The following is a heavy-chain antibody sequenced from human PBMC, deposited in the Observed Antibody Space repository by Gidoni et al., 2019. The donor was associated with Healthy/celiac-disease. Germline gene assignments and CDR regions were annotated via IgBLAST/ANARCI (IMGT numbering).Heavy chain of an antibody. CDR1: GYTFTSYG. CDR2: ISAYNGNT. D-gene: IGHD3-3*01. Sequence: QVQLVQSGAEVKKPGASVKVSCKASGYTFTSYGISWVRQAPGQGLEWMGWISAYNGNTNYAQKLQGRVTMTTDTSTSTAYMELRSLRSDDTAVYYCARDSSHSIWSGYYTNYYGMDVWGQGTTVTVSS. V-gene: IGHV1-18*01. J-gene: IGHJ6*02. CDR3: ARDSSHSIWSGYYTNYYGMDV.